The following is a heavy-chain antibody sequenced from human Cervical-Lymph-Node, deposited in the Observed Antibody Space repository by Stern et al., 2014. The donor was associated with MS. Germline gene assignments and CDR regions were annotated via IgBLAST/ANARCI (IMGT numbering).Heavy chain of an antibody. V-gene: IGHV4-59*01. J-gene: IGHJ4*02. CDR3: AREAMYFYDSSGYSPFDY. CDR1: GGSISSYY. D-gene: IGHD3-22*01. CDR2: IYVSGST. Sequence: VQLVQSGPGLVKPSQTLSLTCTVSGGSISSYYWSWIRQPPGKGLEWIGNIYVSGSTSYNPSLESRVTISLDTSNDQFSLKLSSVTAADTAIYYCAREAMYFYDSSGYSPFDYWGQGTLVTVSS.